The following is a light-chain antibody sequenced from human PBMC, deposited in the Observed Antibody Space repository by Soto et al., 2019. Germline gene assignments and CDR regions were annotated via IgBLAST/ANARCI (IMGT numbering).Light chain of an antibody. V-gene: IGKV2D-29*01. CDR1: QSLLHSDGKPY. CDR2: EVS. J-gene: IGKJ2*01. CDR3: MQSIQPRT. Sequence: DIVMTQTPLSLSATPGQPASISCKSSQSLLHSDGKPYLYWHLQKPGQPPQLLLYEVSNRFSGVPVRFSGSGSGTDFTLKISRVEAEDVEVYYCMQSIQPRTFGQGTKLEIK.